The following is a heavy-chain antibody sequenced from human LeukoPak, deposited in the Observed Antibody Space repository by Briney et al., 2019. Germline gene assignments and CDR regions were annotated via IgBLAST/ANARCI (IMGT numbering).Heavy chain of an antibody. V-gene: IGHV3-7*01. Sequence: GGSLRLSCAASGFTFSSYWMSWVRQAPGKGLEWVANIKQDGSEKYYVDSVKGRFTISRDNAKNSLYLQMNSLGAEDTAVYYCARHLTTVTTPDYFDYWGQGALVTVSS. CDR2: IKQDGSEK. D-gene: IGHD4-17*01. CDR3: ARHLTTVTTPDYFDY. J-gene: IGHJ4*02. CDR1: GFTFSSYW.